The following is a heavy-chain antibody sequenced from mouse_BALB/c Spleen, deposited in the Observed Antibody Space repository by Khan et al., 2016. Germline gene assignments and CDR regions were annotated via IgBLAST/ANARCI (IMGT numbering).Heavy chain of an antibody. CDR3: MRYNYDYWYFDV. V-gene: IGHV11-2*02. J-gene: IGHJ1*01. CDR1: GFTFSGFW. Sequence: EVQLLETGGGLVQPGGSRGLSCEGSGFTFSGFWMSWVRQTLGKTLEWIGDINSDGSAINYAPSIKDRFTIFRDNDKSTLYLQMSNVRSEDTATXFSMRYNYDYWYFDVWGAGTTVTVSS. CDR2: INSDGSAI. D-gene: IGHD2-4*01.